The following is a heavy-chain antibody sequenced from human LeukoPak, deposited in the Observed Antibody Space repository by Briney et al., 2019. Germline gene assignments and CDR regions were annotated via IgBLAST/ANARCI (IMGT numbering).Heavy chain of an antibody. V-gene: IGHV3-30*03. CDR1: GFTFNTYG. Sequence: GRSLSLSRAASGFTFNTYGMHWVRQAPARGREGVAVISYVGGIKYNADSVKGRFTISTDNSKNTLYLQMNSLRDEDTAGYYCARECSSYSFDPWGQGTLVTVSS. CDR3: ARECSSYSFDP. CDR2: ISYVGGIK. D-gene: IGHD3-22*01. J-gene: IGHJ5*02.